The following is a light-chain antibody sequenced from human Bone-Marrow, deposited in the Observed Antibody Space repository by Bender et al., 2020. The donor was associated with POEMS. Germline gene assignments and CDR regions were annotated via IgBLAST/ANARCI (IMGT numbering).Light chain of an antibody. Sequence: QSALTQPASVSGSPGQSITISCSGTSSDVGGYNFVSWYQQHPGKAPNLMIYGVTKRPSGVSNRFSGSKDGTTASLTISGLQAEDEADYYCCSYAGSRTYVFGTGTKVTVL. V-gene: IGLV2-23*02. CDR2: GVT. J-gene: IGLJ1*01. CDR3: CSYAGSRTYV. CDR1: SSDVGGYNF.